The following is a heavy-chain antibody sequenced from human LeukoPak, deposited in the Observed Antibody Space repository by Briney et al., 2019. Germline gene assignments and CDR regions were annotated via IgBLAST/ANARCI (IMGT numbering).Heavy chain of an antibody. CDR1: GYSISSGYY. J-gene: IGHJ5*02. CDR3: ARDALGYCSSTSCYARWFDP. CDR2: IYHSGST. V-gene: IGHV4-38-2*02. D-gene: IGHD2-2*01. Sequence: PSETLSLTCTVSGYSISSGYYWGWIRQPPGKGLEWIGSIYHSGSTYYNPSLKSRVTISVDTSKNQFSLKLSSVTAADTAVYYCARDALGYCSSTSCYARWFDPWGQGTLVTVSS.